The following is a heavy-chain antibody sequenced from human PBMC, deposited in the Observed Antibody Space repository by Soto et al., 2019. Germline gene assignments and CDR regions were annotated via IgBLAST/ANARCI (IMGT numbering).Heavy chain of an antibody. D-gene: IGHD4-17*01. CDR2: INSDGSST. Sequence: GGSLRLSCAASGFTFSSYWMHWVRQAPGKGLVWVSRINSDGSSTSYADSVKGRFTISRDNAKNTLYLQMNSLRAEDTAVYYCARDDGTDYGDPKGFDYWGQGTLVTVSS. CDR3: ARDDGTDYGDPKGFDY. V-gene: IGHV3-74*01. CDR1: GFTFSSYW. J-gene: IGHJ4*02.